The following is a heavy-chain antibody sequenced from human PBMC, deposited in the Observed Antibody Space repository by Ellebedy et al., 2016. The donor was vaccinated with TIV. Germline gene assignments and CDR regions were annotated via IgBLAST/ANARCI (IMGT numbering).Heavy chain of an antibody. CDR2: INPGPGHA. V-gene: IGHV1-3*01. CDR3: ARDGGVGWYSLD. Sequence: AASVKVSCKASGYTFNRHSIHWVRQLPGQRPEWMGWINPGPGHAEYSKNFQGRVTIGRDTSASTAYMEVSSLTSEDTAVYYCARDGGVGWYSLDWGQGTLITVSS. CDR1: GYTFNRHS. D-gene: IGHD6-19*01. J-gene: IGHJ4*02.